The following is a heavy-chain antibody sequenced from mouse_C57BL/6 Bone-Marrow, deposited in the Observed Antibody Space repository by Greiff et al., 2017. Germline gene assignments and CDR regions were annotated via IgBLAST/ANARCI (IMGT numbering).Heavy chain of an antibody. Sequence: QVQLKQSGAELMKPGASVKLSCKATGYTFTGYWIEWVKQRPGHGLEWIGEILPGSGSTNYNEKFKGKATFTADTSSNTAYMQLSSLTTEDSAIYYCAIGQYGYDTIPFAYWGQGTLVTVSA. J-gene: IGHJ3*01. CDR1: GYTFTGYW. CDR2: ILPGSGST. CDR3: AIGQYGYDTIPFAY. V-gene: IGHV1-9*01. D-gene: IGHD2-2*01.